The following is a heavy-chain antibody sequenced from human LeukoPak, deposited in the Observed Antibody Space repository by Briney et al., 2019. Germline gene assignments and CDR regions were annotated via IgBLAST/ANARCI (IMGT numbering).Heavy chain of an antibody. D-gene: IGHD6-6*01. Sequence: PGGSLRLSCAASGFTFSSYAMSWVRQAPGKGLEWVSSISGGGGTAYYADSVKGRFTISRDNSKNMVYLQMNSLRAEDTAVYYCAKDPYRSSSGLGDCWGQGTLVTVSS. CDR1: GFTFSSYA. CDR2: ISGGGGTA. J-gene: IGHJ4*02. CDR3: AKDPYRSSSGLGDC. V-gene: IGHV3-23*01.